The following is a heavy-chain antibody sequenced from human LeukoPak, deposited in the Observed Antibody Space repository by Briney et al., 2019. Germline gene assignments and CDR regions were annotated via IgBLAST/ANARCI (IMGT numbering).Heavy chain of an antibody. D-gene: IGHD6-19*01. CDR3: ARDRRSYGSGWYYFDY. CDR2: ISSSGNI. CDR1: GLTLSSNS. J-gene: IGHJ4*02. V-gene: IGHV3-48*01. Sequence: GGSLRLSCAASGLTLSSNSMNWVRQAPGKGLEWLSYISSSGNIYYADSVNGRFTISRDNAKNSLYLQMNSLRAEDTAVYYCARDRRSYGSGWYYFDYWGQGTLVTVSS.